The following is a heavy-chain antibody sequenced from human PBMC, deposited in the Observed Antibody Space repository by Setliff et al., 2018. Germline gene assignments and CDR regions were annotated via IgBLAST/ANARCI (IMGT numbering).Heavy chain of an antibody. V-gene: IGHV4-30-4*02. Sequence: SETLSLTCTVSGVSLSGDNYFWSWIRHLPGKGLQWLGHIYYTGKTYYNPSLKSRLEMSVDTSKREFALRLSSVTAADTAVYYCARTSTYVLGSGSYWDRWFDPWSQGTLVTVSS. CDR1: GVSLSGDNYF. CDR2: IYYTGKT. J-gene: IGHJ5*02. CDR3: ARTSTYVLGSGSYWDRWFDP. D-gene: IGHD3-10*01.